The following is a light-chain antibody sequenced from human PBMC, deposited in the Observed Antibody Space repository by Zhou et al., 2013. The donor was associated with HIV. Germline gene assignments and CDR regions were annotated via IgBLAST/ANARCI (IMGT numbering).Light chain of an antibody. CDR3: QEYDTVPRT. Sequence: DIQMTQSPSSLSASVGDRVTITCRASQDIGYYLDWYQQKPGKVPRLLIYTASILLSGVPSRFSGSGSGTNFVLTIHNLQSEDIGNYYCQEYDTVPRTFGQGTTVEI. V-gene: IGKV1-27*01. J-gene: IGKJ1*01. CDR2: TAS. CDR1: QDIGYY.